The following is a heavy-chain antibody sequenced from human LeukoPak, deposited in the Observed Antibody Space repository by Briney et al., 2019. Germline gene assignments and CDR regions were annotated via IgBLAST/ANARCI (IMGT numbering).Heavy chain of an antibody. Sequence: ASVKVSCKASGGTFSSYAISWVRQAPGQGLEWMGGIIPIFGTANYAQKFQGRVTITADESTSTAYMELSSLRSEDTAVYYCAKDRLIAVAGMDYWGQGTLVTVSS. CDR2: IIPIFGTA. CDR3: AKDRLIAVAGMDY. CDR1: GGTFSSYA. J-gene: IGHJ4*02. D-gene: IGHD6-19*01. V-gene: IGHV1-69*01.